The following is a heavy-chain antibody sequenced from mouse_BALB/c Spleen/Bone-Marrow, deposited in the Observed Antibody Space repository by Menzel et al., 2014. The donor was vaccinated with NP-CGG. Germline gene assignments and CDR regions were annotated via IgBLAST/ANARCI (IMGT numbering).Heavy chain of an antibody. V-gene: IGHV1S81*02. Sequence: QVQLQQPGAELVKPGASVKLSCKASGYTFTSYWMHWVKQRPGQGLEWIGEINPSNGRTNYNEKFKSKATLTVDKSSSIAYMQLSSLTSEDSAVYYCARPYYGPYFDYWGQGATLTVSS. D-gene: IGHD1-2*01. CDR1: GYTFTSYW. CDR3: ARPYYGPYFDY. J-gene: IGHJ2*01. CDR2: INPSNGRT.